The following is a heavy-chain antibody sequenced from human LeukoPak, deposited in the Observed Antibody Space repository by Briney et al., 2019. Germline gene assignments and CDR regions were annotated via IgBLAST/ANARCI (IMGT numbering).Heavy chain of an antibody. CDR3: AKDRGWMVQGDPATYTDY. V-gene: IGHV3-23*01. CDR2: ISGSGGST. Sequence: GGSLRLSCAASGFTFSSYAMSWVRQAPGKGLDWVSAISGSGGSTYYADSVKGRFTISRDNSKNTLYLQMNSLRAEDTAVYYCAKDRGWMVQGDPATYTDYWGQGTLVTVSS. D-gene: IGHD3-10*01. J-gene: IGHJ4*02. CDR1: GFTFSSYA.